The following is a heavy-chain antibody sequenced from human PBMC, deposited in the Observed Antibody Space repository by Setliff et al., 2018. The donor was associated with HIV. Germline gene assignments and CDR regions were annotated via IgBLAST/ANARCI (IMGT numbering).Heavy chain of an antibody. J-gene: IGHJ3*02. CDR1: GFSFSNVW. Sequence: GGSLRLSCAASGFSFSNVWMSWVRQAPGKGLEWVGRIRSKAAGGTIEYAAPVKGRFTISRDDSENTLYLQMNSLKTEDTAVYYCTREVTMIIMAYNGAFDMWGQGTKVTVSS. CDR2: IRSKAAGGTI. V-gene: IGHV3-15*01. D-gene: IGHD3-22*01. CDR3: TREVTMIIMAYNGAFDM.